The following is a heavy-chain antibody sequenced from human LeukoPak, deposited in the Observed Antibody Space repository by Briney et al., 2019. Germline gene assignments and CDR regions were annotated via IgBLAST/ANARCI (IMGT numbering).Heavy chain of an antibody. J-gene: IGHJ4*02. CDR2: IKQDGSEK. CDR1: GFTFSSYW. D-gene: IGHD2-2*02. CDR3: ARGGRYCSSTSCYRGGNYFDY. Sequence: GGSLRLSCAASGFTFSSYWMSWVRQAPGKGLEWVANIKQDGSEKYYVDSVKGRFTISRDNAKNSLYLQMNSLRAEDTAVYYCARGGRYCSSTSCYRGGNYFDYWGQGTLVTVSS. V-gene: IGHV3-7*01.